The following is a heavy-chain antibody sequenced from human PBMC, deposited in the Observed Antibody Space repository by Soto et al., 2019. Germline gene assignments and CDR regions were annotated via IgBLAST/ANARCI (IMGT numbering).Heavy chain of an antibody. CDR1: GGSISSSSYY. CDR3: ARHRRIEAAD. D-gene: IGHD2-15*01. CDR2: IYYSGST. Sequence: QLQLQESGPGLVKPSETLSLTCTVSGGSISSSSYYWGWIRQPPGKGLEWIGSIYYSGSTYYNPSLQRRVTISVDTSKTQLSLKLSSVTAADTAVYYCARHRRIEAADWGQGTLVTVSS. V-gene: IGHV4-39*01. J-gene: IGHJ4*02.